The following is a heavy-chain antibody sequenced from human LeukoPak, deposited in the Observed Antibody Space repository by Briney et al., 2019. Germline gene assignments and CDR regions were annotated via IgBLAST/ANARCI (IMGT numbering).Heavy chain of an antibody. Sequence: GGSLRLSCAASGFGFGSYGMNWVRQAPGKGLEWVSTLSGSGITTYYADSVKGRFTISRDNSKNTLYLQMNSLRAEDTAVYYCAKGIYSSGWSYFDYWGHGTLVTVSS. CDR3: AKGIYSSGWSYFDY. CDR1: GFGFGSYG. CDR2: LSGSGITT. V-gene: IGHV3-23*01. D-gene: IGHD6-19*01. J-gene: IGHJ4*01.